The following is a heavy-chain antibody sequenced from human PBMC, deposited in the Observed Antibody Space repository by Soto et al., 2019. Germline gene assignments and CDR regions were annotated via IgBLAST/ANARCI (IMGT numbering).Heavy chain of an antibody. CDR1: GYTFTSYD. Sequence: VSCKASGYTFTSYDINWVRQATGQGLEWMGWMNPNSGNTGYAQKFQGRVTMTRNTSISTAYMELSSLRSEDTAVYYCARATREAARPEFSYYMDVWGKGTTVTVSS. CDR2: MNPNSGNT. J-gene: IGHJ6*03. V-gene: IGHV1-8*01. D-gene: IGHD6-13*01. CDR3: ARATREAARPEFSYYMDV.